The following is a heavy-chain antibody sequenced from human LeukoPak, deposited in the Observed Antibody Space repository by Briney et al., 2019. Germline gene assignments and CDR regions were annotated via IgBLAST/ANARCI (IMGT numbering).Heavy chain of an antibody. CDR1: GYSXTSYW. J-gene: IGHJ5*02. D-gene: IGHD3-10*01. CDR3: ARRRGRWFDP. Sequence: KISCXGSGYSXTSYWIGWVRQLPGKGLEWMGIIYPGDSDTRYSPSFQGQVTISADKSISTAYLQWSSLKASDTAMYYCARRRGRWFDPWGQGTLVTVSS. V-gene: IGHV5-51*01. CDR2: IYPGDSDT.